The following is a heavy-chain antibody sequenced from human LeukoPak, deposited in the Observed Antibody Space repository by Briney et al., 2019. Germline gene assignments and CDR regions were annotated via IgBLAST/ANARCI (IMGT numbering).Heavy chain of an antibody. J-gene: IGHJ3*02. CDR1: GYTFTSYG. CDR2: ISAYNGNT. CDR3: ARDLVVTMTSPQHDAFDI. D-gene: IGHD3-22*01. V-gene: IGHV1-18*01. Sequence: GASVKVSCKASGYTFTSYGISWVRQAPGQGLEWMGWISAYNGNTNYAQKLQGRVTMTTDTSTSTAYMELRSLRSDDTAVYYCARDLVVTMTSPQHDAFDIWGQGTMVTVSS.